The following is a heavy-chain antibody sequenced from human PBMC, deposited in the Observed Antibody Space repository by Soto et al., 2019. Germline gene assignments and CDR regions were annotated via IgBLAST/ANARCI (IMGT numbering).Heavy chain of an antibody. D-gene: IGHD6-6*01. V-gene: IGHV1-69*13. CDR2: IIPIFGAA. CDR1: GGTFSSYA. CDR3: ARGSNRYSSSSPYGMDV. Sequence: ASVEVSCKASGGTFSSYAISWVRQAPGQGLEWMGGIIPIFGAANYAQKFQGRVTITADESTSTAYMELSSLRSEDTAVYYCARGSNRYSSSSPYGMDVWGQGTTVTVSS. J-gene: IGHJ6*02.